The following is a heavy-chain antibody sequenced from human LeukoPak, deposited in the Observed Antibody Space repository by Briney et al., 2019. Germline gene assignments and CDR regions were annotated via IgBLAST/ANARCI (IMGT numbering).Heavy chain of an antibody. V-gene: IGHV3-23*01. CDR2: ISGGGGST. J-gene: IGHJ4*02. D-gene: IGHD2-8*01. CDR3: AKDGRGYAIFHY. Sequence: GGSLRLSCAASGFTFNNYAMSWVRQAPGKGLEWVSTISGGGGSTYYADPVRGRFTISRDNSKNTLYLQVNSLRAEDTAVYYCAKDGRGYAIFHYWGQGTLVTVSS. CDR1: GFTFNNYA.